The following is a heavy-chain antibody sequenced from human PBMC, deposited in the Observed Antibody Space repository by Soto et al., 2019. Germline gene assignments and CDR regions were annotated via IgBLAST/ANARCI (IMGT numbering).Heavy chain of an antibody. Sequence: SVKVSCKASGGTFSSYAISWVRQAPGQGLEWMGGIIPIFGTANYAQKFQGRVTITADESTSTAYMELSSLRSEDTAVYYCAREDIEDRRAYYYYGMDVWGQGTTVTVSS. CDR2: IIPIFGTA. V-gene: IGHV1-69*13. CDR3: AREDIEDRRAYYYYGMDV. CDR1: GGTFSSYA. D-gene: IGHD5-12*01. J-gene: IGHJ6*02.